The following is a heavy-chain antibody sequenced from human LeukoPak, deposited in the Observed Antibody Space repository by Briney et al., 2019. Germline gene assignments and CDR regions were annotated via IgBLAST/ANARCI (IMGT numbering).Heavy chain of an antibody. V-gene: IGHV3-74*01. Sequence: GGSLRLSCAASGFTFSSYWMHWVRQAPGKGLVWVSRINSDGSSTSYADSVKGRFTISRDNAKNTLYLQMNSLRAEDTAVYYCAKGREYSSGRYNWYFDLWGRGTLVTVSS. CDR2: INSDGSST. D-gene: IGHD6-19*01. J-gene: IGHJ2*01. CDR3: AKGREYSSGRYNWYFDL. CDR1: GFTFSSYW.